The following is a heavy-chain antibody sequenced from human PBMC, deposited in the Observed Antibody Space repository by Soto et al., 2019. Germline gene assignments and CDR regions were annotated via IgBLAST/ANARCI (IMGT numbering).Heavy chain of an antibody. CDR1: GGSISSYY. Sequence: SETLSLTCTVSGGSISSYYWSWIRQPPGKGLEWIGYIYYSGSTNYNPSLKSRVTISVDTSKNQFSLKLSSVTAADTAVYYCARLGRYYQSLDSWGPGTLVTVSS. CDR2: IYYSGST. D-gene: IGHD3-10*01. CDR3: ARLGRYYQSLDS. V-gene: IGHV4-59*01. J-gene: IGHJ5*01.